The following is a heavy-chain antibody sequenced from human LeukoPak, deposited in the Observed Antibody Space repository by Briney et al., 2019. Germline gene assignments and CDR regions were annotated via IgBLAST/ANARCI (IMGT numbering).Heavy chain of an antibody. Sequence: GGSLRLSCVASGFTFNTYWMSWVRQAPGKGLEWVANIRQDGNEKYQVDSVKGRFTISRDNAKDSPYLQMNSLRAEDTAVYYCARDPGSGYEEHFDYWGQGTLVTVSS. CDR3: ARDPGSGYEEHFDY. CDR1: GFTFNTYW. J-gene: IGHJ4*02. V-gene: IGHV3-7*03. D-gene: IGHD5-12*01. CDR2: IRQDGNEK.